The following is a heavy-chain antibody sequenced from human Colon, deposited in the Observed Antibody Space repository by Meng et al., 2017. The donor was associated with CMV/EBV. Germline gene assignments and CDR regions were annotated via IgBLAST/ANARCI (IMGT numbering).Heavy chain of an antibody. CDR2: INAGNGDT. Sequence: SGYTFTSYGIHWVRQAPGQRLDWLGWINAGNGDTKYSQKFQGRVTITRDTSASTAYMELSSLRSEDTAVYYCATHYYDTNYYGMDVWGQGTTVTVSS. V-gene: IGHV1-3*01. J-gene: IGHJ6*02. CDR1: GYTFTSYG. D-gene: IGHD3-22*01. CDR3: ATHYYDTNYYGMDV.